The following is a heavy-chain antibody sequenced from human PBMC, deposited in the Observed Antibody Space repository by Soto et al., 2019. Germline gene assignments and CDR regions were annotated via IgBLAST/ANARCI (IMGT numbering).Heavy chain of an antibody. Sequence: QITLKESGPTLVKPTQTLTLTCTFSGFSLSTSGVGVGWIRQPPGKALEWLALIYWDDDKRYSPSLKSRLTITTEPSKNQVVLTMTNMDPVDTATYYCAHSRITMIVVVGDAFDIWGQGTMVTVSS. CDR3: AHSRITMIVVVGDAFDI. V-gene: IGHV2-5*02. CDR1: GFSLSTSGVG. D-gene: IGHD3-22*01. CDR2: IYWDDDK. J-gene: IGHJ3*02.